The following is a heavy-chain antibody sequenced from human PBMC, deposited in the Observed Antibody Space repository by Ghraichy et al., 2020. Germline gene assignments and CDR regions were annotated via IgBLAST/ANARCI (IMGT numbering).Heavy chain of an antibody. Sequence: GESLNISCAASGFNFSDYYMSWIRQAPGKGLEWVSHVSSSGRTIYYADSVKGRFTISRDNAKNSLYLQMNSLRAEDTAVYYCARDPRYREGYWGQGTLVTVSS. CDR2: VSSSGRTI. CDR3: ARDPRYREGY. D-gene: IGHD1-14*01. J-gene: IGHJ4*02. V-gene: IGHV3-11*04. CDR1: GFNFSDYY.